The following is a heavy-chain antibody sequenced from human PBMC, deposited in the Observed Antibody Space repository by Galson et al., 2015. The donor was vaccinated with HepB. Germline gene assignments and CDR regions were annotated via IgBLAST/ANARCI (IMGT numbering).Heavy chain of an antibody. J-gene: IGHJ4*02. CDR3: AVSMLFDDTHSPETHF. Sequence: SVKVSCKASGGIFNRFAISWVRQAPGQGLEWMGGVTTIFGTSQYAQRLRARITITAEESANTAYLDLSSLTSEDTATYYCAVSMLFDDTHSPETHFWGQGTLVVVS. D-gene: IGHD2/OR15-2a*01. V-gene: IGHV1-69*13. CDR2: VTTIFGTS. CDR1: GGIFNRFA.